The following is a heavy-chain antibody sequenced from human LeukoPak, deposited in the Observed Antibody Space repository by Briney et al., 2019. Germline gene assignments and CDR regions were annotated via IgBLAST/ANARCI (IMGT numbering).Heavy chain of an antibody. CDR1: GGSISSSSYY. D-gene: IGHD3-22*01. CDR2: IYYSGST. CDR3: ARLGGGNYYDSSGDAFDI. V-gene: IGHV4-39*01. Sequence: SETLSLTCTVSGGSISSSSYYWGWIRQPPGKGLEWIGSIYYSGSTYYNPSLKSRVTISVDTSKNQFSLKLSSVTAADTAVYYCARLGGGNYYDSSGDAFDIWGQGTMVTVSS. J-gene: IGHJ3*02.